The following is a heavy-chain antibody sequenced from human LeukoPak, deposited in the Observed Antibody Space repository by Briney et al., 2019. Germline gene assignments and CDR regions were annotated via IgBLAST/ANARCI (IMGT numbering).Heavy chain of an antibody. Sequence: GGSLRLSCAASEFTFSSYSMNWVRQAPGKGLEWVSSISSGSSYIYYADSVKGRFTISRENAKSSLYLQMDSLRAEDTAVYYCARLTGNYGDYWGQGTLVTVSS. D-gene: IGHD3-10*01. CDR1: EFTFSSYS. J-gene: IGHJ4*02. CDR3: ARLTGNYGDY. V-gene: IGHV3-21*01. CDR2: ISSGSSYI.